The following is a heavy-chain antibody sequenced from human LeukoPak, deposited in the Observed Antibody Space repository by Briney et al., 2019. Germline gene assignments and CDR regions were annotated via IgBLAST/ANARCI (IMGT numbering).Heavy chain of an antibody. J-gene: IGHJ4*02. Sequence: GGSLRLSCAASGFTFSSYGMHWVRQAPGKGLEWVAVISYDGSNKYYADSVKGRFTISRDNSKNTLYLQMNSLRAEDTAVYYCAKLYRYYYDSSGYYFVSWGQGTLATVSS. CDR1: GFTFSSYG. CDR3: AKLYRYYYDSSGYYFVS. D-gene: IGHD3-22*01. CDR2: ISYDGSNK. V-gene: IGHV3-30*18.